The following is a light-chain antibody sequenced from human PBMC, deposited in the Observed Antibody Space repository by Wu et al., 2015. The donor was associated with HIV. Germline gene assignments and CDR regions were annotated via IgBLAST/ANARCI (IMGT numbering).Light chain of an antibody. Sequence: DIQMTQSPSTLSASVGDRVTITCRASQNIFSWLAWYQQKPGKAPKLLIYKTSTLQSGVPSRFSGSGSGTEFTLTIISLQPDDFATYYCQQYSDYSPYSFGQGTKLEIK. J-gene: IGKJ2*03. CDR1: QNIFSW. CDR3: QQYSDYSPYS. V-gene: IGKV1-5*03. CDR2: KTS.